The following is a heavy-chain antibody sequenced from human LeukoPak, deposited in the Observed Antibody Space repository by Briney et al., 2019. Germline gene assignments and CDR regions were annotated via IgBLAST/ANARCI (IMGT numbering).Heavy chain of an antibody. CDR2: MNPNSGNT. CDR1: GYTFTSYG. V-gene: IGHV1-8*02. CDR3: ARAAARTTAFKFRF. J-gene: IGHJ3*01. Sequence: GASVKVSCKASGYTFTSYGISWVRQATGQGLEWMGWMNPNSGNTGYAQKFQGRVTMTRNTSISTAYMELSSLRSEDTAVYYCARAAARTTAFKFRFWGQGTMVTVSS. D-gene: IGHD2/OR15-2a*01.